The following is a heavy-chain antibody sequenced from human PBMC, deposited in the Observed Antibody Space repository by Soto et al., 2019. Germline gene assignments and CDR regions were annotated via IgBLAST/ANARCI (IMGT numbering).Heavy chain of an antibody. CDR1: GGSISGNS. CDR3: VRGRSYSVYDF. V-gene: IGHV4-4*07. CDR2: IYPSGTT. J-gene: IGHJ4*02. Sequence: SETLSLTCTVCGGSISGNSWIWIRQPAGRGLEWIGHIYPSGTTSYNPSLRSRVTMSLDTSKNQIFLNLTSVTAADTAVFYCVRGRSYSVYDFWGPGTPVTVSS. D-gene: IGHD5-12*01.